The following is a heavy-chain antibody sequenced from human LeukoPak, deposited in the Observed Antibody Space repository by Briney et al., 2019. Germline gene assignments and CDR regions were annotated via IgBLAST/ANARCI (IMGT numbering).Heavy chain of an antibody. V-gene: IGHV4-31*03. D-gene: IGHD3-10*01. Sequence: PSQTLSLTCTVSGGSISSGGSYWSWIRQHPGKGLEWIGYIYYSGSTYYNPSLKSRVTISVDTSKNQFSLKLSSVTAADTAVYYCARAPPIYGSGAFDPWGQGTLVTVSS. CDR1: GGSISSGGSY. CDR3: ARAPPIYGSGAFDP. J-gene: IGHJ5*02. CDR2: IYYSGST.